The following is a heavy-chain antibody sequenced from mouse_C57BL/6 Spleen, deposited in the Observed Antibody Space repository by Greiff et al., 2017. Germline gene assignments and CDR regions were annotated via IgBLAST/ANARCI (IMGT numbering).Heavy chain of an antibody. Sequence: QVQLKQSGAELVRPGTSVKVSCKASGYAFTNYLIEWVKQRPGQGLEWIGVINPGSGGTNYNEKFKGKATLTADKSSSTAYMQLSSLTSEDSAVYFCARRGAHPFDYWGQGTTLTVSS. CDR3: ARRGAHPFDY. J-gene: IGHJ2*01. D-gene: IGHD1-3*01. V-gene: IGHV1-54*01. CDR2: INPGSGGT. CDR1: GYAFTNYL.